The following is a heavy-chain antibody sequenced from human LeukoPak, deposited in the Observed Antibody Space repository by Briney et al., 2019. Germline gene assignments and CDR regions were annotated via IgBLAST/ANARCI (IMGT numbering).Heavy chain of an antibody. CDR2: INTNTGNP. D-gene: IGHD2-2*01. J-gene: IGHJ6*02. Sequence: ASVKVSCKDSGYTFTSYAMNWVRQAPGQGLEWMGWINTNTGNPTYAQGFTGRFVFSLDTSVSTAYLQISSLKAEDTAVYYCARSRYQLLFRVNGMDVWGQGTTVTVSS. V-gene: IGHV7-4-1*02. CDR3: ARSRYQLLFRVNGMDV. CDR1: GYTFTSYA.